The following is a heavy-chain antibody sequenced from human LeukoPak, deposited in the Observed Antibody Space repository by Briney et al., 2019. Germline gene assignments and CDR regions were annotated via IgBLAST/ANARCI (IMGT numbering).Heavy chain of an antibody. CDR1: GYTFTGYH. D-gene: IGHD3-10*01. CDR3: ARNTNYFGSGNSFDY. J-gene: IGHJ4*02. V-gene: IGHV1-2*02. Sequence: ASVKVSCKASGYTFTGYHMHWVRQAPGQGLEWMGWINPNTGDTNYAQKFQGRVTMTRDTSIDTAYMELSRLKTDDTAVYYCARNTNYFGSGNSFDYWGQGTLVTVSS. CDR2: INPNTGDT.